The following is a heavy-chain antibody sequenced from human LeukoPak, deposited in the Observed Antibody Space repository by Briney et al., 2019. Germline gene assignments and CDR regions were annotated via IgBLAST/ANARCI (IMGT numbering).Heavy chain of an antibody. CDR2: IYYSGTT. CDR3: ARGTGFYDSSGHYYWGYFDS. Sequence: SETLSLTCTVSGGSISSHYWSWFRQTPGERPEWIAFIYYSGTTNYNPSLKGRVTITIDSSKNQFSLKLSSVTAADTAIYYCARGTGFYDSSGHYYWGYFDSWGQGTLVPVSS. J-gene: IGHJ4*02. CDR1: GGSISSHY. D-gene: IGHD3-22*01. V-gene: IGHV4-59*11.